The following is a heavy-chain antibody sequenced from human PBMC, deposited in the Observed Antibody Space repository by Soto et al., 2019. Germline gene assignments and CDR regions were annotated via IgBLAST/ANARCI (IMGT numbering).Heavy chain of an antibody. V-gene: IGHV3-30*03. CDR3: ARDISSGGYKCFDS. CDR1: TISINVHG. Sequence: PGGSLRLSCTSTTISINVHGIQWVRQAPAKGLEWVAFISNDGRVQYYADSVKGRFTISRDYSKNTVDLQMNSLRNEETAVYYCARDISSGGYKCFDSWGPGTLVTVSS. CDR2: ISNDGRVQ. D-gene: IGHD3-9*01. J-gene: IGHJ5*01.